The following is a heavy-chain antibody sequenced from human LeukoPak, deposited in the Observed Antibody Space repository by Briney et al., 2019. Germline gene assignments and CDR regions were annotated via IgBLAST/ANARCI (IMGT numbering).Heavy chain of an antibody. V-gene: IGHV4-34*01. D-gene: IGHD5-18*01. CDR2: INHSGST. CDR3: ARATGYSYGYGLDY. CDR1: GGSFSGYY. Sequence: SETLSLTCAVYGGSFSGYYWSWIRQPPGKGLEWIGEINHSGSTNYNPSLKSRVTISVDTSKDQFSLKLSSVTAADTAVYYCARATGYSYGYGLDYWGQGTLVTVSS. J-gene: IGHJ4*02.